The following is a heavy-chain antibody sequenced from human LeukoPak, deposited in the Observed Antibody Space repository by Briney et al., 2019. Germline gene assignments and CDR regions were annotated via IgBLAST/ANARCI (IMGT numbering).Heavy chain of an antibody. V-gene: IGHV3-30*18. D-gene: IGHD1-1*01. CDR3: AKDFLDEGDC. CDR1: GFTFSSYA. J-gene: IGHJ4*02. Sequence: GGSLRLSCAASGFTFSSYAMSWVRQAPGKGLEWVAVISYDGSNKYYADSVKGRFTISRDNSKNTLYLQMNSLRAEDTAVYYCAKDFLDEGDCWGQGTLVTVSS. CDR2: ISYDGSNK.